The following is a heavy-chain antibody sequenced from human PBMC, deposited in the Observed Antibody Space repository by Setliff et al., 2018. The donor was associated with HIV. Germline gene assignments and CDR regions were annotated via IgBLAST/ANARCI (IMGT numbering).Heavy chain of an antibody. J-gene: IGHJ6*02. CDR1: GFTFGDYA. D-gene: IGHD6-13*01. CDR2: IRSKAYGGTT. CDR3: TTELLGSSWYGVDYYGMDV. V-gene: IGHV3-49*04. Sequence: GGSLRLSCTASGFTFGDYAMSWVRQAPGKGLEWVGFIRSKAYGGTTEYAASVKDRFTVSRDDSKSIAYLQMNSLKTEDTAVYYCTTELLGSSWYGVDYYGMDVWGQGTTVTVSS.